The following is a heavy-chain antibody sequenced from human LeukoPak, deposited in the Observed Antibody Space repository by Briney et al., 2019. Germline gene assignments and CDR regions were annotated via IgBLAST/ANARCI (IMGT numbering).Heavy chain of an antibody. CDR1: GGSISSGSYY. J-gene: IGHJ6*03. D-gene: IGHD3-10*01. Sequence: PSQTLSLTCTVSGGSISSGSYYWSWIRQPAGKGLEWIGRIYTSGSTNYNPSLKSRVTISVDTSKNQFSLKLSSVTAADTAVYYCARNLREGFHYYYMDVWGKGTTVTISS. CDR2: IYTSGST. V-gene: IGHV4-61*02. CDR3: ARNLREGFHYYYMDV.